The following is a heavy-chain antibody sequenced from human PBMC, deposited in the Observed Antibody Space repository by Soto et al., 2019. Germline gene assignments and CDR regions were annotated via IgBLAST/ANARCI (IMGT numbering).Heavy chain of an antibody. J-gene: IGHJ3*02. V-gene: IGHV3-7*01. Sequence: GESLKISCAASGFTFSSYWMSWVRQAPGKGLEWVANIKQDGSEKYYVDSVKGRFTISRDNAKNSLYLQMNSLRAEDTAVYYCARDPYYDYIWGSYAFDIWGQGTMVTVSS. CDR1: GFTFSSYW. D-gene: IGHD3-16*01. CDR3: ARDPYYDYIWGSYAFDI. CDR2: IKQDGSEK.